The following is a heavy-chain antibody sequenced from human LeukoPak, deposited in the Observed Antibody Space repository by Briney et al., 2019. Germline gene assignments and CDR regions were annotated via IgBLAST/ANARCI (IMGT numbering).Heavy chain of an antibody. V-gene: IGHV4-39*01. CDR3: ARVGTVVVPAAIGY. CDR1: GGSISSSSYY. Sequence: SETLSLTCTVSGGSISSSSYYWGWIRQPPGKGLEWTGSIYYSGSTYYNPSLKSRVTISVDTSKNQFSLKLSSVTAADTAVYYCARVGTVVVPAAIGYWGQGTLVTVSS. J-gene: IGHJ4*02. CDR2: IYYSGST. D-gene: IGHD2-2*01.